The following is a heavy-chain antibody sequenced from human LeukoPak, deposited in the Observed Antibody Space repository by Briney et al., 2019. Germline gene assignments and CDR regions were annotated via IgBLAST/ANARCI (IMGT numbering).Heavy chain of an antibody. D-gene: IGHD2-2*01. J-gene: IGHJ4*02. CDR1: GFTFSSYS. CDR3: ARDRWVPRCSSTSCGFDY. Sequence: PGGSLRLSCAASGFTFSSYSMDWVRQAPGKGLEWVSSISSSSSYIYYADSVKGRFTISRDNAKTSLYLQMNSLRAEDTAVYYCARDRWVPRCSSTSCGFDYWGQGTLVTVSS. CDR2: ISSSSSYI. V-gene: IGHV3-21*01.